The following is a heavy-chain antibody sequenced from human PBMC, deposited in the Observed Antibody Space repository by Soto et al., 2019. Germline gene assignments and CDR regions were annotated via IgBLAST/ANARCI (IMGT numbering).Heavy chain of an antibody. D-gene: IGHD1-26*01. V-gene: IGHV4-61*01. CDR3: VREWEHLYFDY. Sequence: QVRLQESGPGLVKPSETLSLTCTVSGGSVSSTSYYWRWIRQPPGKGLEWIGYIHYSGSTNYNPSLKSRVTISVDTSKNQFSLKLSSVTAADTAVFYCVREWEHLYFDYWGQGTLVTVSS. J-gene: IGHJ4*02. CDR1: GGSVSSTSYY. CDR2: IHYSGST.